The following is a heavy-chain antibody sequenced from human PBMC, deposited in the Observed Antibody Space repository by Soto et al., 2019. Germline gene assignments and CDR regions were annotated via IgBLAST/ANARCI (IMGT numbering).Heavy chain of an antibody. CDR2: ISYDGSNK. Sequence: GGSLSLSCAASGFTFSSYGMHWVRQAPGKGLERVAVISYDGSNKYYADSVKGRFTICRDNSKKTLNLQRNSMSDEDTAVYYCAKDGGRYYIYAFDIWGQGTMVTVSS. CDR1: GFTFSSYG. CDR3: AKDGGRYYIYAFDI. J-gene: IGHJ3*02. D-gene: IGHD1-26*01. V-gene: IGHV3-30*18.